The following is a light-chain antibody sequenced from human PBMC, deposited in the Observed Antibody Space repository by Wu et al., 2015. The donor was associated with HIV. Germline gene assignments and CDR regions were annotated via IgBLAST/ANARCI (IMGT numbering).Light chain of an antibody. J-gene: IGKJ5*01. CDR2: DAS. CDR3: QQQYKWPLT. V-gene: IGKV3-11*01. Sequence: EIVLTQSPAALSISPGERVTLSCRASRSVSSAVAWYQQKPGQAPRLLIYDASKRATGIPARFSGGGSTTDYSLTISSLEPEDSAIYYCQQQYKWPLTFGQGTRLEIK. CDR1: RSVSSA.